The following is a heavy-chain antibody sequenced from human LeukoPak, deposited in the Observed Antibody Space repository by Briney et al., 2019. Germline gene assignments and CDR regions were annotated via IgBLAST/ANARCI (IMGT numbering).Heavy chain of an antibody. CDR2: ISAYNGNT. CDR3: AAYDSSGSDAFDI. Sequence: ASVKVSCKASGYTFTSYGISWVRQAPGQGLEWMGWISAYNGNTNYAQKLQGRVTMTTDTSTSTAYMQLRSLRSDDTAVYYCAAYDSSGSDAFDIWGQGTMVTVSS. J-gene: IGHJ3*02. CDR1: GYTFTSYG. D-gene: IGHD3-22*01. V-gene: IGHV1-18*01.